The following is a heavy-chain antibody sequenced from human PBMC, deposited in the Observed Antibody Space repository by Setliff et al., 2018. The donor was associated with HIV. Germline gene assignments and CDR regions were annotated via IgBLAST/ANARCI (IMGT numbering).Heavy chain of an antibody. CDR1: GYTFTSYG. V-gene: IGHV1-18*01. CDR3: ARDIVVVVAAPDAFDI. J-gene: IGHJ3*02. D-gene: IGHD2-15*01. CDR2: ISAYNGNT. Sequence: ASVKVSCKASGYTFTSYGIRWVRQAPGQGLEWMGWISAYNGNTNYAQKLQGRVTMTTDTSTSTAYMELRSLRSDDTAVYYCARDIVVVVAAPDAFDIWGQGTMVTVSS.